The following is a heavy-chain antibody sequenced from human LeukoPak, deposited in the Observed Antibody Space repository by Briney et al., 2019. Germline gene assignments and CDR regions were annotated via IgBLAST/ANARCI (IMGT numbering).Heavy chain of an antibody. Sequence: ASVKVSCKASGYTFTSYAMNWVRRAPGQGLEWMGWINTNTGNPTYAQGFTGRFVFSLDTSVSTAYLQISSLKAEDTAVYYCAREAHAEDRRYGMDVWGQGTTVTVSS. J-gene: IGHJ6*02. V-gene: IGHV7-4-1*02. CDR2: INTNTGNP. CDR1: GYTFTSYA. CDR3: AREAHAEDRRYGMDV. D-gene: IGHD2-15*01.